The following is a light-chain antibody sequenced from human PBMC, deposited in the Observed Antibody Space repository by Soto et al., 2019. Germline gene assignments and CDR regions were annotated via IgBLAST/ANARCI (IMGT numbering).Light chain of an antibody. J-gene: IGKJ1*01. V-gene: IGKV1-39*01. Sequence: DIQMTQSPSSLSASVGDRVTITCRASQSISSYLNWYQQKPGKAPKLLIYAASSLQSGVPSRFSGSGSGTDSTLPISSLQPEDFATYYCQQSNSPPWTSGKGTKVKIK. CDR3: QQSNSPPWT. CDR1: QSISSY. CDR2: AAS.